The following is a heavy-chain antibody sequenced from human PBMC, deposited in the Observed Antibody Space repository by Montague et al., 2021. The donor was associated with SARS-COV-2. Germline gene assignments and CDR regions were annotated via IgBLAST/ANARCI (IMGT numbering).Heavy chain of an antibody. V-gene: IGHV4-39*01. CDR1: GGSISSSSYY. J-gene: IGHJ6*02. D-gene: IGHD3-3*01. Sequence: SETLSLTCTVSGGSISSSSYYWGRIRQPPGKGLEWIGYIYYSGSTYYNPSLKSRVTIFVETFKNQFSLKLSSVTAADTAVYYCARQPTRGITIFGVVTDYGMDVWGQGTTVTVSS. CDR3: ARQPTRGITIFGVVTDYGMDV. CDR2: IYYSGST.